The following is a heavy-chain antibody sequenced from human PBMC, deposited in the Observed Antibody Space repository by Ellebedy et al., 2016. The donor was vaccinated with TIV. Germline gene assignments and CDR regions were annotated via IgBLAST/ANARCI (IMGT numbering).Heavy chain of an antibody. Sequence: MPSETLSLTCAVYGGSFSGYSWSWIRQPPGKGLEWIGYIYYSGRTYYNPSLKSRVAISVDTSRNQFSLILTSVTAADTAVYYCARRQEGHCTPGCYGWFDPWGQGALVTVSS. V-gene: IGHV4-34*01. D-gene: IGHD2-8*01. J-gene: IGHJ5*02. CDR2: IYYSGRT. CDR1: GGSFSGYS. CDR3: ARRQEGHCTPGCYGWFDP.